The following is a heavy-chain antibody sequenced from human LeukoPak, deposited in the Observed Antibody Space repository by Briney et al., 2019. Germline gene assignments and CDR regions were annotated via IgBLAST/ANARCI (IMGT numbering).Heavy chain of an antibody. V-gene: IGHV3-23*01. CDR3: AKLPHSSGWHLGY. Sequence: GGSLRLSCAASGFTFSSYAMSWVRPAPGKGLEWVSAISGSGGSTYYADSVKGRFTISRDNSRNTLYLQMNSLRAEDTAVYYCAKLPHSSGWHLGYWGQGTLVTVSS. D-gene: IGHD6-19*01. J-gene: IGHJ4*02. CDR2: ISGSGGST. CDR1: GFTFSSYA.